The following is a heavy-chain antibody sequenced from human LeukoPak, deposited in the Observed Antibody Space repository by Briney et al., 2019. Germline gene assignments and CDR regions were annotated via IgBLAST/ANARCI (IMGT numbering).Heavy chain of an antibody. J-gene: IGHJ4*02. CDR2: IYYSGST. CDR3: AAGYSYGPVPYYFDY. Sequence: SETLSLTCTVSGGSISSYYWSWIRQPPGKGLEWIGYIYYSGSTNYNPSLKSRVTISVDTSKNQFSLKLSSVTAADTAVYYCAAGYSYGPVPYYFDYWGQGTLVTVSS. D-gene: IGHD5-18*01. V-gene: IGHV4-59*01. CDR1: GGSISSYY.